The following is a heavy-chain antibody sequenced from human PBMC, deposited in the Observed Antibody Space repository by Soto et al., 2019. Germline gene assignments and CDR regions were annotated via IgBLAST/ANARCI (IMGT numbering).Heavy chain of an antibody. D-gene: IGHD3-9*01. CDR2: IYYSGST. CDR3: ARVKGSGGYYDILTGYYIGAFDI. Sequence: SDILYLTCTVYGCSISSYYWSWIRQPTGKGLEWIGYIYYSGSTNYNPSLKSRVTISVDTSKNQFSLKLSSVTAADTAVYYCARVKGSGGYYDILTGYYIGAFDIWGQGTMVT. J-gene: IGHJ3*02. V-gene: IGHV4-59*01. CDR1: GCSISSYY.